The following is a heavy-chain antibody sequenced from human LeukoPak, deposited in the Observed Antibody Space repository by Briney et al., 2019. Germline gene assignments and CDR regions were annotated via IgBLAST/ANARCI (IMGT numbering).Heavy chain of an antibody. J-gene: IGHJ4*02. CDR2: IYYSGST. D-gene: IGHD3-22*01. CDR3: ARQTRYYDSSGYPDY. V-gene: IGHV4-39*01. CDR1: GFTFSSYAMH. Sequence: PGGSLRLSCAASGFTFSSYAMHWVRQPPGKGLEWIGSIYYSGSTYYNPSLKSRVTISVDTSKNQFSLKLSSVTAADTAVYYCARQTRYYDSSGYPDYWGQGTLVTVSS.